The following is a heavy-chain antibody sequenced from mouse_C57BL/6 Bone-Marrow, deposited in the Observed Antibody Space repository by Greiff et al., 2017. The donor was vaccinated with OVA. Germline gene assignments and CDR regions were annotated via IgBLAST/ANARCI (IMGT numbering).Heavy chain of an antibody. Sequence: VQLQQSGAELVKPGASVKMSCTASGYTFTTYPIEWMKQNHGKSLEWIGNFHPYNDDTKYNEKFKGKAKLTVKKSSSTVYLEHSRLTSDDSAVYYCARSYYGSGFEDWGQGTTLTVSS. CDR2: FHPYNDDT. V-gene: IGHV1-47*01. D-gene: IGHD1-1*01. CDR3: ARSYYGSGFED. CDR1: GYTFTTYP. J-gene: IGHJ2*01.